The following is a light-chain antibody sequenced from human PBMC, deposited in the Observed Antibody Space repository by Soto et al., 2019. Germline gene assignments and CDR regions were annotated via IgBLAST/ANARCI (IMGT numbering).Light chain of an antibody. CDR3: QQRSNWPWT. J-gene: IGKJ1*01. Sequence: EIVFTQSPGTLSLSPGERATLSCRASQSVSSYLAWYQQKPGQAPRLPIYDASNRATGIPARFSGSGSGTDFTLTISSLEPEDFAVYYCQQRSNWPWTFGQGTKVDIK. V-gene: IGKV3-11*01. CDR2: DAS. CDR1: QSVSSY.